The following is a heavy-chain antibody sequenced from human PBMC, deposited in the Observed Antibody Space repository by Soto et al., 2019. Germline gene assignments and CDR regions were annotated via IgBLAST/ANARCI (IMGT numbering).Heavy chain of an antibody. D-gene: IGHD6-19*01. CDR3: TPLALKYSSGWYEFSD. CDR1: SFTFSNVW. Sequence: EVQLVESGGGLVKPGGSLRLSCAASSFTFSNVWMNWVRQAPGKGLEWVGRVKSKTDGGTTDYAAPVKGRFTISRDDSKNTLYLQINSLKTEDTAVYYCTPLALKYSSGWYEFSDWGQGTLVTVSS. V-gene: IGHV3-15*07. CDR2: VKSKTDGGTT. J-gene: IGHJ4*02.